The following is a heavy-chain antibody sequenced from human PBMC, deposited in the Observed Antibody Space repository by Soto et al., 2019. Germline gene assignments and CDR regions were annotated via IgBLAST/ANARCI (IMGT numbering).Heavy chain of an antibody. Sequence: PSETLSLTCTVSGGSISSSSYYWGWIRQPPGKGLEWIGSIYYSGSTYYNPSLKSRVTISVDTSKNQFSLKLSSVTAADTAVYYCARSYCGGDCYPTPYYFDYWGQETLVTVSS. CDR3: ARSYCGGDCYPTPYYFDY. J-gene: IGHJ4*02. CDR2: IYYSGST. V-gene: IGHV4-39*01. D-gene: IGHD2-21*02. CDR1: GGSISSSSYY.